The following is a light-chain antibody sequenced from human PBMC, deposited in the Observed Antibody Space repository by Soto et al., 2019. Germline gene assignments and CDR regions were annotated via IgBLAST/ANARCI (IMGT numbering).Light chain of an antibody. CDR2: DAS. CDR3: QQRSNWPNVVWT. CDR1: QSVSSY. Sequence: EIVLTQSPATLSLSPGERATLSCRASQSVSSYLAWYQQKPGQAPRLLIYDASNRATGIPARFSGSGSGTDFTLTITSLESVDFAVYYCQQRSNWPNVVWTFGQGTKVEIK. V-gene: IGKV3-11*01. J-gene: IGKJ1*01.